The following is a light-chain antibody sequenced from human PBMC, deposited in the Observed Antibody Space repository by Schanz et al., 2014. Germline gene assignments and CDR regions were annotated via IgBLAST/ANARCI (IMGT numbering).Light chain of an antibody. CDR2: QAS. Sequence: DIQMTQSPSTLSASVGDRVTITCRASQNVTTYLAWYQHKPGRAPKLLIYQASNLETGVPSRFSGSGSGTEFTLTISSLQPDDFSIYYCQQYNTFLWTFGQGTRVGI. CDR1: QNVTTY. J-gene: IGKJ1*01. CDR3: QQYNTFLWT. V-gene: IGKV1-5*03.